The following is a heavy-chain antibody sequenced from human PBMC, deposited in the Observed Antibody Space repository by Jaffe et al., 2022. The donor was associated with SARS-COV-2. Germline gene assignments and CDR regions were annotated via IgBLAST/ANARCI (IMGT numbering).Heavy chain of an antibody. CDR1: GFTFSSYG. CDR3: ARGGEVVPAAIRLWWREYYFDY. V-gene: IGHV3-33*01. CDR2: IWYDGSNK. Sequence: QVQLVESGGGVVQPGRSLRLSCAASGFTFSSYGMHWVRQAPGKGLEWVAVIWYDGSNKYYADSVKGRFTISRDNSKNTLYLQMNSLRAEDTAVYYCARGGEVVPAAIRLWWREYYFDYWGQGTLVTVSS. D-gene: IGHD2-2*02. J-gene: IGHJ4*02.